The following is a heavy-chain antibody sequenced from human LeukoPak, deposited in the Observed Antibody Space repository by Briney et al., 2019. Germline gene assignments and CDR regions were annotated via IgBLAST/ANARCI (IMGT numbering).Heavy chain of an antibody. CDR1: GFTFSNYV. V-gene: IGHV3-23*01. D-gene: IGHD3-10*01. Sequence: QPGGSLRLSCAASGFTFSNYVMSWVRQAPEKGLQRVSSSSGSGGSTYYADSVKGRFTISRDSSKKTVYLQMNSLRDEDTAVYFCAKGASPDYYGSGRFDFWGQGILVTVSS. J-gene: IGHJ5*01. CDR2: SSGSGGST. CDR3: AKGASPDYYGSGRFDF.